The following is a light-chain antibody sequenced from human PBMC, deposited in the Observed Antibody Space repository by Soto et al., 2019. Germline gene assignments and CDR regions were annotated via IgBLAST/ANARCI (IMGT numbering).Light chain of an antibody. Sequence: QSALTQPASVSGSPGQSITISCTGTSSDVGCYDHVSWYQQHPGKAPKLIIYDVTVRPSGISRRFSGSKSDNTASLAVSWLQPEDEADYYCSSYTNKDTLLFGGGTKLTVL. CDR3: SSYTNKDTLL. J-gene: IGLJ3*02. V-gene: IGLV2-14*03. CDR2: DVT. CDR1: SSDVGCYDH.